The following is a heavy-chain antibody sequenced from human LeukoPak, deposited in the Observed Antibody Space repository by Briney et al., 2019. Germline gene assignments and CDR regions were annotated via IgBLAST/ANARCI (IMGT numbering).Heavy chain of an antibody. Sequence: PGGSLRLSCAASGFTFSSYSMNWVRQAPGKGLEWVSYISSGSSTIYYADSVKGRFTISRDNAKNSLYLQMNSLRAEDTAVYYCARLERYSSGWFDYWGQGTLVTVSS. CDR2: ISSGSSTI. CDR1: GFTFSSYS. CDR3: ARLERYSSGWFDY. V-gene: IGHV3-48*01. J-gene: IGHJ4*02. D-gene: IGHD6-19*01.